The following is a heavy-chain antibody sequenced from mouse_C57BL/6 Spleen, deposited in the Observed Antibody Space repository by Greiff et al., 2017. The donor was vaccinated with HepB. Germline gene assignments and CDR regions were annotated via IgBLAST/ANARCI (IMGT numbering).Heavy chain of an antibody. D-gene: IGHD1-3*01. V-gene: IGHV5-16*01. CDR2: INYDGSST. J-gene: IGHJ4*01. CDR3: ARVSSPLAMDY. Sequence: EVKLMESEGGLVQPGSSMKLSCTASGFTFSDYYMAWVRQVPEKGLEWIANINYDGSSTYYLDSLKSRFIISRDNAKNILYLQMSSLKSEDTATYYCARVSSPLAMDYWGQGTSVTVSS. CDR1: GFTFSDYY.